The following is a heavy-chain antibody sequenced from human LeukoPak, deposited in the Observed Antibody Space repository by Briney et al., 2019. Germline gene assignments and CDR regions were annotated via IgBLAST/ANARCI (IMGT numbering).Heavy chain of an antibody. V-gene: IGHV1-2*02. J-gene: IGHJ4*02. Sequence: ASVKVSCKASRYTFTDYYMHWVRQAPGQGLEWLGWINPKSGATDYAQKFQGRVTMTRDTSITTAYMELSRLKFDDAAMYYCARDLATIDGIAWYYFDYWGQGALVTVSS. CDR2: INPKSGAT. D-gene: IGHD5-12*01. CDR1: RYTFTDYY. CDR3: ARDLATIDGIAWYYFDY.